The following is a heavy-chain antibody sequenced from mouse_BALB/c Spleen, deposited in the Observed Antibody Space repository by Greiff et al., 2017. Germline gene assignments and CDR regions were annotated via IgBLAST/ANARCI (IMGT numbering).Heavy chain of an antibody. D-gene: IGHD1-2*01. CDR2: ILPGSGST. CDR3: ARSTAYWYFDV. J-gene: IGHJ1*01. CDR1: GYTFSSYW. Sequence: QVQLKQSGAELMKPGASVKISCKATGYTFSSYWIEWVKQRPGHGLEWIGEILPGSGSTNYNEKFKGKATFTADTSSNTAYMQLSSLTSEDSAVYYCARSTAYWYFDVWGAGTTVTVSS. V-gene: IGHV1-9*01.